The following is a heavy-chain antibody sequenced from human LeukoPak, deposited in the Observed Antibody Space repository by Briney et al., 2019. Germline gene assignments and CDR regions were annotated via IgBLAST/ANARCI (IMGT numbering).Heavy chain of an antibody. J-gene: IGHJ4*02. CDR1: GFTFSSYA. V-gene: IGHV3-23*01. Sequence: GGSLRLSCAASGFTFSSYAMSWVRQAPGKGLEWVSAITDSGGSTYSADSVKGRFTISRDNSKNTLYLQMNSLRAEDTAVYYCARSYCSGGSCYSKGYYFDYWGQGTLVTVSS. D-gene: IGHD2-15*01. CDR3: ARSYCSGGSCYSKGYYFDY. CDR2: ITDSGGST.